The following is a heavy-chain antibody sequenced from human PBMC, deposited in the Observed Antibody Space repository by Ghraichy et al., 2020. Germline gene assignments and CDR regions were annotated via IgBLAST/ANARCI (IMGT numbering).Heavy chain of an antibody. CDR1: GFTFSHYA. D-gene: IGHD4-17*01. Sequence: WGSLRLSCAGSGFTFSHYAMSWIRQAPGKGLEWVSTISGSAGSTYYADSVKGRFSISRENSKNTLYLQASTLTAEDTAVYFCAKADYGDPWGLDVWGQGTAVTVSS. CDR2: ISGSAGST. V-gene: IGHV3-23*01. J-gene: IGHJ6*02. CDR3: AKADYGDPWGLDV.